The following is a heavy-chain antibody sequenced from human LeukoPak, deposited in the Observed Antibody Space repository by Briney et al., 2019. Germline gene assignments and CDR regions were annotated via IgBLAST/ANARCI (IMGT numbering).Heavy chain of an antibody. D-gene: IGHD5-12*01. J-gene: IGHJ4*02. CDR2: IYPGESDT. CDR1: GYSFTSYW. V-gene: IGHV5-51*01. Sequence: GESLKISCKGSGYSFTSYWIGWVRQMPGKGLGWMGTIYPGESDTRYSPSFQGQVTISADKSISTAYLQWSSLKASDTAMYYCARQASGYNDLNWGQGTLVTVSS. CDR3: ARQASGYNDLN.